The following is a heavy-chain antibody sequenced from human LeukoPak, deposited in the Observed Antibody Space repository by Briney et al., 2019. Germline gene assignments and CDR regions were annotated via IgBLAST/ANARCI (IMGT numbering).Heavy chain of an antibody. Sequence: GGSLRLSCAPPGFTFCSSAMSWVRQAPGERLDWVSAIRGSGGSTYDADSVKGRFTISRDNSKNTLYLQMNSQRAEDTAVYYCAKGPSVFQTYWGQGSLVTVSS. CDR1: GFTFCSSA. J-gene: IGHJ4*02. CDR2: IRGSGGST. D-gene: IGHD2-2*01. CDR3: AKGPSVFQTY. V-gene: IGHV3-23*01.